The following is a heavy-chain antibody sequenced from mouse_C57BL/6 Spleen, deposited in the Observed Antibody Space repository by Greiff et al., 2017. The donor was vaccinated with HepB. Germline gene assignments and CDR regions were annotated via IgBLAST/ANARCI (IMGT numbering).Heavy chain of an antibody. D-gene: IGHD1-1*01. CDR2: IDPSDSET. V-gene: IGHV1-52*01. Sequence: QVQLQQPGAELVRPGSSVKLSCKASGYTLTSYWMHWVKQRPIQGLEWIGNIDPSDSETHYNQKFKDKAILTVDKSSSTAYMQLSSLTSDDSAVYYCSRLYYGSSYVGAMDYWGQGTSVTVSS. CDR3: SRLYYGSSYVGAMDY. J-gene: IGHJ4*01. CDR1: GYTLTSYW.